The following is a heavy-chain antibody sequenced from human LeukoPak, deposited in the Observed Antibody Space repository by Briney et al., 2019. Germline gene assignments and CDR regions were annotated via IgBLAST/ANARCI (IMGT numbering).Heavy chain of an antibody. V-gene: IGHV3-30*02. CDR1: EFTFNSYG. CDR2: IHFDGSNK. CDR3: VRGLWTAMGAGAY. J-gene: IGHJ4*02. D-gene: IGHD5-18*01. Sequence: VQPGGSLRLSCAASEFTFNSYGMHWVRQAPGKGLEWVTFIHFDGSNKFYADSVKGRFTISRDNSKNTLYLQMNSLRIEDTSMYYCVRGLWTAMGAGAYWGQGTLVAVSS.